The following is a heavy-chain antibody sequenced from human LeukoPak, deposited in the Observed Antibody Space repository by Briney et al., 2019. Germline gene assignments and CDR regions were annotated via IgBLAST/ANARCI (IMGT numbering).Heavy chain of an antibody. CDR1: GFTFDDYG. V-gene: IGHV3-20*04. CDR3: ARLKLMVAPDY. D-gene: IGHD2-8*01. Sequence: GGSLRLSCAASGFTFDDYGMSWVRQAPGKGLEWVSGINWNGGSTGYADSVKGRFTISRDNAKNSLYLQMNSLRAEDAALYYCARLKLMVAPDYWGQGTLVTVSS. J-gene: IGHJ4*02. CDR2: INWNGGST.